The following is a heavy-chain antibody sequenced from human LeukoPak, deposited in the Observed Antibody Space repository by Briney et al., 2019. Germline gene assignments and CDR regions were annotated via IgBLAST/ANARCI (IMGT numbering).Heavy chain of an antibody. J-gene: IGHJ4*02. V-gene: IGHV4-59*01. Sequence: PSETLSLTCTVSGASISSYYWSWIRQPPGEGLEWIGYIFYRGSTNYNPSLKSRVTVSVDTSKNQFSLKLSSVTAADTAVYYCAGGPSPAACTDHQFDYWGQGILVTVFS. D-gene: IGHD6-25*01. CDR2: IFYRGST. CDR1: GASISSYY. CDR3: AGGPSPAACTDHQFDY.